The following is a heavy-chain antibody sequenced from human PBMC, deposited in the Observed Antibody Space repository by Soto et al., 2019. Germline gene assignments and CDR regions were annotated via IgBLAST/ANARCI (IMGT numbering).Heavy chain of an antibody. CDR2: ISYDGSNK. CDR3: ERVYSGSCPNGVCWGQFDY. V-gene: IGHV3-30-3*01. D-gene: IGHD2-8*01. Sequence: GGSLRLSCAASGFTFSSYAMHWVRQAPGKGLEWVAVISYDGSNKYYADSVKGRFTISRDNSKNTLYLQMNSLRAEDTAVYYCERVYSGSCPNGVCWGQFDYWGQGTLVTVSS. CDR1: GFTFSSYA. J-gene: IGHJ4*02.